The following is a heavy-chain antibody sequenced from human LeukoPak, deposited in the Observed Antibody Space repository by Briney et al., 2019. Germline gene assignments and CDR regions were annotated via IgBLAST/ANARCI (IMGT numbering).Heavy chain of an antibody. V-gene: IGHV1-18*01. D-gene: IGHD2-2*01. Sequence: GASVKVSCKASGYTFTSYGISWVRQAPGQGLEWMGWISACNGNTNYAQKLQGRVTMTTDTSTSTAYMELRSLRSDDTAVYYCARVRIVVVPAAMPVFDYWGQGTLVTVSS. CDR1: GYTFTSYG. CDR2: ISACNGNT. CDR3: ARVRIVVVPAAMPVFDY. J-gene: IGHJ4*02.